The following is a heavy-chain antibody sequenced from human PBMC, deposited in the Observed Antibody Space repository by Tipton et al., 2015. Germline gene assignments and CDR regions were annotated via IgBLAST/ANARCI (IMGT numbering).Heavy chain of an antibody. D-gene: IGHD3-10*01. CDR3: AIDSPGRYPFDF. Sequence: TLSLTCTVSGGSVSSGSFYWSWIRQPPGKGLEWIGYIYYSGSTNYNPSLRSRVAMSMDTSKNQFSLKLSSVIAADTAVYYCAIDSPGRYPFDFWGQGTLVTVSS. V-gene: IGHV4-61*01. J-gene: IGHJ4*02. CDR1: GGSVSSGSFY. CDR2: IYYSGST.